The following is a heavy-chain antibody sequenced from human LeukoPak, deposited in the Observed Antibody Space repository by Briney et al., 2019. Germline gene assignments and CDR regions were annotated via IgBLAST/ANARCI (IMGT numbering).Heavy chain of an antibody. CDR3: ARRYSSSWYFDL. D-gene: IGHD6-13*01. Sequence: SETLSLTCSVSGGSISSGGYYWSWIRQHPGKGLEWIGYIFDSRSIYYNPSLRSRITISVDTSKNQFSLKLSSVTAADTAVYYCARRYSSSWYFDLWGRGTLVTVSS. CDR1: GGSISSGGYY. CDR2: IFDSRSI. J-gene: IGHJ2*01. V-gene: IGHV4-31*03.